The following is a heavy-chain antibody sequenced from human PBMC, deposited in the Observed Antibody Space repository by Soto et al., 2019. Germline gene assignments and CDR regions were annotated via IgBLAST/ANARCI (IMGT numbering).Heavy chain of an antibody. J-gene: IGHJ4*02. CDR2: ISYDGSNK. Sequence: GGSLRLSCAASGFTFSNYAIHWVRQAPGKGLEWVAVISYDGSNKFYADSVKGRFTISRDNSKNTLYLQMNSLRADDTAVYYCARPLSSNYAGGTDYWGQGTLVTVSS. D-gene: IGHD4-4*01. V-gene: IGHV3-30-3*01. CDR1: GFTFSNYA. CDR3: ARPLSSNYAGGTDY.